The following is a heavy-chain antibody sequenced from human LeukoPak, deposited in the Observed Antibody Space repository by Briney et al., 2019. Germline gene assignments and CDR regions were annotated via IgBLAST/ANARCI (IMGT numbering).Heavy chain of an antibody. CDR2: IVVGSGNA. J-gene: IGHJ2*01. V-gene: IGHV1-58*02. Sequence: GASVKVSCKASGFTFSNSAMQWVRQARGQRLEWIGWIVVGSGNANYAQKFQERITITRDMSTSTAYMELSSLRSEDTAVYYCAADRLINSDWYYDLWGRGTLVTVSS. CDR1: GFTFSNSA. CDR3: AADRLINSDWYYDL. D-gene: IGHD3-16*01.